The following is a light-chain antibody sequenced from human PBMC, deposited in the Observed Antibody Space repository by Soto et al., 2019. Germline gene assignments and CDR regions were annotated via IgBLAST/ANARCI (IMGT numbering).Light chain of an antibody. Sequence: DIQMTQSPSTLSASVGDRVTITCRASQSISNWLAWYQQKPGKAPKLLIYKASSLERGVPSRFSGSGSGTEFTLTISRLQPDDFATYYCQQFKSYSITFGQGTRLEIK. V-gene: IGKV1-5*03. CDR1: QSISNW. J-gene: IGKJ5*01. CDR3: QQFKSYSIT. CDR2: KAS.